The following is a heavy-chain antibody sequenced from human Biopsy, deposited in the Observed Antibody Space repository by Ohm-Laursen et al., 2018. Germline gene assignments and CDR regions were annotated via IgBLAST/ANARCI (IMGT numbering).Heavy chain of an antibody. Sequence: SHTLSLTCTVSGGSFTGHYWSWIRQPPGQGLEWIGHISCTGYTSYNASLKSRVTISVDTSRNHFSLRLSSLTAADTAVYYCARGSNDSGGLYFPRWGQGTLLTVSS. V-gene: IGHV4-59*11. D-gene: IGHD4-23*01. CDR2: ISCTGYT. CDR1: GGSFTGHY. CDR3: ARGSNDSGGLYFPR. J-gene: IGHJ4*02.